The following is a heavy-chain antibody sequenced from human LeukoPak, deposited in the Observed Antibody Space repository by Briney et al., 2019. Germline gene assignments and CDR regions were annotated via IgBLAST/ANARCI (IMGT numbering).Heavy chain of an antibody. CDR2: FDPEDGET. D-gene: IGHD1-26*01. V-gene: IGHV1-24*01. CDR1: GYTFTSYG. CDR3: ATVLLVGATPVGAFDI. Sequence: GASVKVSCKASGYTFTSYGISWVRQAPGQGLEWMGGFDPEDGETIYAQKFQGRVTMTEDTSTDTAYMELSSLRSEDTAVYYCATVLLVGATPVGAFDIWGQGTMVTVSS. J-gene: IGHJ3*02.